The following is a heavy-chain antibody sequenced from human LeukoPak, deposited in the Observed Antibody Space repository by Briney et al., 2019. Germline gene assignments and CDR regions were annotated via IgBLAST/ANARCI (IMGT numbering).Heavy chain of an antibody. J-gene: IGHJ3*02. Sequence: GRSLSLSCALSGFTFDAYAMHWVRQAPGKGLEWVSGISWNSGSIGYADSVKGRFTISRDNAKNSLYLQMNSLRAEDMALYYCAKGGYYYDSSGHAFDIRGQGTMVTVS. CDR2: ISWNSGSI. D-gene: IGHD3-22*01. CDR1: GFTFDAYA. CDR3: AKGGYYYDSSGHAFDI. V-gene: IGHV3-9*03.